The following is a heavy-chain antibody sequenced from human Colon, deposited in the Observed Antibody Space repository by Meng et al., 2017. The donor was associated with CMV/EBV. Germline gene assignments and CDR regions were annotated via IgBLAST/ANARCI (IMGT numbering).Heavy chain of an antibody. D-gene: IGHD3-3*01. V-gene: IGHV3-23*01. CDR1: GFMFRNYA. CDR3: LRDPLLLPRRY. Sequence: LTCVTSGFMFRNYAISWVRQAPGKGLEWVSAITGSGDTTFYTDSVRGRFTISRDNSKNTVYLHMTSLRADDTATYYCLRDPLLLPRRYWGQGTLVTVSS. CDR2: ITGSGDTT. J-gene: IGHJ4*02.